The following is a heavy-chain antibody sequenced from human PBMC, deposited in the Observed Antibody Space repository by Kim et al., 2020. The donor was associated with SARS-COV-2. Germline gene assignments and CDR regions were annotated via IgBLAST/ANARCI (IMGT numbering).Heavy chain of an antibody. CDR1: GFTFSSYA. D-gene: IGHD3-10*01. V-gene: IGHV3-30*01. CDR3: ARDSQYGSGSYLNYYYGMDV. J-gene: IGHJ6*02. Sequence: GGSLRLSCAASGFTFSSYAMHWVRQAPGKGLEWVAVISYDGSNKYYADSVKGRFTISRDNSKNTLYLQMNSLRAEDTAVYYCARDSQYGSGSYLNYYYGMDVWGQGTTVTVSS. CDR2: ISYDGSNK.